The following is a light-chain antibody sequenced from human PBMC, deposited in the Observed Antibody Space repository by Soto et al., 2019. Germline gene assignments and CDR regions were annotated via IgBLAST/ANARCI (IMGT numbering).Light chain of an antibody. CDR3: QQYGSPPIT. Sequence: EIVLTQSPGTLCLSPGERATLSCRASQSVSSSYLAWYQQKPGQAPRLLIYGASNRATGTPDRFSGSGSGTDFTLTISRLEPEDFAVYYCQQYGSPPITFGQGTRLEIK. CDR2: GAS. V-gene: IGKV3-20*01. J-gene: IGKJ5*01. CDR1: QSVSSSY.